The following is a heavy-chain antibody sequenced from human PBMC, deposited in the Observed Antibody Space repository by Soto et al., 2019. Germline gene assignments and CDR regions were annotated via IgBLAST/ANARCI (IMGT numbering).Heavy chain of an antibody. CDR2: IDPSDSYT. D-gene: IGHD2-2*02. CDR3: ASYCSSTSCYSYYYGMDV. J-gene: IGHJ6*02. Sequence: GESLKISCKGSGYSLTSYWISWVRQMPGKGLEWMGRIDPSDSYTNYSPSFQGHVTISADKSISTAYLQWSSLKASDTAMYYCASYCSSTSCYSYYYGMDVWGQGTTVTVSS. V-gene: IGHV5-10-1*01. CDR1: GYSLTSYW.